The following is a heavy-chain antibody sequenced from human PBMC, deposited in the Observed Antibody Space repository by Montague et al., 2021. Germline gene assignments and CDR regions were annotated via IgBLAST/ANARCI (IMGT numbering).Heavy chain of an antibody. V-gene: IGHV4-39*07. D-gene: IGHD6-13*01. CDR3: ARVFSSWYVGWFDP. J-gene: IGHJ5*02. CDR1: GASIISNIYY. CDR2: TYYSGNS. Sequence: SETLSLTCTVSGASIISNIYYWGWIRQSPGKGLEWIGSTYYSGNSFYQPSLKSRITMAADTSKNQSSLKLSSVTAADTAIYYCARVFSSWYVGWFDPWGQGTLVAVSS.